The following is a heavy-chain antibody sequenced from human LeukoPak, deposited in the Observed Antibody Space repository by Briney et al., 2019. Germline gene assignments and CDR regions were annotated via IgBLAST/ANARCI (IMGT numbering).Heavy chain of an antibody. CDR3: ARASTFPDY. J-gene: IGHJ4*02. CDR1: GGTFSSYT. V-gene: IGHV1-69*02. D-gene: IGHD2/OR15-2a*01. CDR2: IIPILGIA. Sequence: GSSVKVSCRASGGTFSSYTISWVRQAPGQGLEWMGRIIPILGIANYAQKFQGRVTITADKSASTAYMELSSLRSEDTAVYYCARASTFPDYWGQGTLVTVSS.